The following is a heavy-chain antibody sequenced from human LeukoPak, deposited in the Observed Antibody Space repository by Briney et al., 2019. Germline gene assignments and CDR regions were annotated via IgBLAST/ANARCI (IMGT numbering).Heavy chain of an antibody. D-gene: IGHD3-10*01. Sequence: GESLKISCKGSGYTFTSYWIGWVRQMPGKGLEWMGIIYPGDSDTRYSPSFQGQVTISADKSISTAYLQWSSLKALDTAMYYCARMGGYYYGSGSYYNPFDYWGQGTLVTVSS. CDR2: IYPGDSDT. CDR1: GYTFTSYW. V-gene: IGHV5-51*01. J-gene: IGHJ4*02. CDR3: ARMGGYYYGSGSYYNPFDY.